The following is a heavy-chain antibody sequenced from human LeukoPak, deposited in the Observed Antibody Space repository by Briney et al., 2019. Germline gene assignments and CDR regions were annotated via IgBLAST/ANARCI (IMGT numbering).Heavy chain of an antibody. CDR3: ARGPGIFFTMEGP. V-gene: IGHV1-8*01. J-gene: IGHJ5*02. Sequence: ASVKVSCKASGYSFTSYEINWVRQATGQGLEWMGWMNPNSGNTGYAQKFQGRVTMTRNTSISTAYMELSSLRSEDTAVYYCARGPGIFFTMEGPWGQGTLVTVSS. CDR1: GYSFTSYE. D-gene: IGHD3-10*01. CDR2: MNPNSGNT.